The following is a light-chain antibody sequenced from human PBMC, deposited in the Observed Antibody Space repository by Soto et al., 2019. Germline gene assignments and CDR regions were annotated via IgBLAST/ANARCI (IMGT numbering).Light chain of an antibody. J-gene: IGLJ2*01. Sequence: QSVVTQPPSASGSLGQSVIISCTGTNSDVGGYNYVSWYQQHPGKAPKLMIFEVNKRPSGVPDRFSGSKSGNTASLTVSGLQVEDGANNDCSSYAGRNNLVFGGGTKLTFL. CDR2: EVN. V-gene: IGLV2-8*01. CDR1: NSDVGGYNY. CDR3: SSYAGRNNLV.